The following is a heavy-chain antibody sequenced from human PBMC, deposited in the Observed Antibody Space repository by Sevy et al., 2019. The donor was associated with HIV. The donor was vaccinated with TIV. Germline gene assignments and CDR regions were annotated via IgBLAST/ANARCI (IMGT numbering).Heavy chain of an antibody. CDR2: ISGRGGST. CDR3: AKVAPGHCSSGSCPRAYYYYGMDV. CDR1: GFSISTYA. J-gene: IGHJ6*02. Sequence: GGSLRLSCAASGFSISTYAMKWVRQAPGKGLEWVSAISGRGGSTYYGDSVEGRFTIARDNSKNTLYLQMNSLRAEDTAVYYCAKVAPGHCSSGSCPRAYYYYGMDVWGQGTTVTVSS. V-gene: IGHV3-23*01. D-gene: IGHD2-15*01.